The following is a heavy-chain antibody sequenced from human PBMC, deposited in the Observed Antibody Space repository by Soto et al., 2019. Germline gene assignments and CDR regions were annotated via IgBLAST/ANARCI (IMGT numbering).Heavy chain of an antibody. CDR2: IRVYNGDT. V-gene: IGHV1-18*01. J-gene: IGHJ4*02. CDR3: ASADYGDDDY. D-gene: IGHD4-17*01. CDR1: GFAFSNSR. Sequence: QVPLVQSGAEVKKPGASVKVSCKASGFAFSNSRISWVRQAPGQGPEWMGWIRVYNGDTKYAQKFQGRLTMTTDTTTSSGDMELKSLRSDDTAAYLCASADYGDDDYWGQGTLVSGS.